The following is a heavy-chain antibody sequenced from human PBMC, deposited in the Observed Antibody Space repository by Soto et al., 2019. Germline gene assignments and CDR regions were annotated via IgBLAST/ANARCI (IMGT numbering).Heavy chain of an antibody. CDR1: GYTFTSYG. CDR3: ARDRGSYALDY. V-gene: IGHV1-18*01. CDR2: ISAYNGNT. Sequence: QVQLVQSGAEVKKPGASVKVSCKASGYTFTSYGISWVRQAPGQGLEWMGWISAYNGNTNYAQKRQGRVTMTTDTATSTAYRELRSLRSGDTAVSHCARDRGSYALDYGGQGTLGTVSS. D-gene: IGHD1-26*01. J-gene: IGHJ4*02.